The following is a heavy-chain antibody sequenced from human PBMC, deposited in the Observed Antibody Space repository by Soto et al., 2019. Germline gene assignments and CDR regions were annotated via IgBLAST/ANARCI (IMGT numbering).Heavy chain of an antibody. CDR1: GFTFSVYA. D-gene: IGHD6-13*01. Sequence: GGSLRLSCAAAGFTFSVYAMSWVRQAPGKGLEWVSAISGSGGSTYYADSVKGRFTISRDNSKNTLYLQMNSLRAEDTAVYYSAKSTGRQQLVFAYFGYWGQGTLVTVSS. V-gene: IGHV3-23*01. CDR2: ISGSGGST. J-gene: IGHJ4*02. CDR3: AKSTGRQQLVFAYFGY.